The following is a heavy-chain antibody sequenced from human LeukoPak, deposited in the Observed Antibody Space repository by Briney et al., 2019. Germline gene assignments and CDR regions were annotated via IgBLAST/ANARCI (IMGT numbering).Heavy chain of an antibody. D-gene: IGHD3-3*01. V-gene: IGHV4-38-2*01. CDR1: GYSISSGYY. Sequence: TSETLSLTCAVSGYSISSGYYWGWIRQPPGKGLEWIGSIYHSGSTYYNPSPKSRVTISVDTSKNQFSLKLSSVTAADTAVYYCATALRFLEWLFYWGQGTLVTVSS. CDR2: IYHSGST. J-gene: IGHJ4*02. CDR3: ATALRFLEWLFY.